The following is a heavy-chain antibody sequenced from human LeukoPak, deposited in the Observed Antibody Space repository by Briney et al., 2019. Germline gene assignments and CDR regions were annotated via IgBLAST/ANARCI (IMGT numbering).Heavy chain of an antibody. J-gene: IGHJ3*02. CDR2: IKQDGSEK. Sequence: GGSLRLSCAASGFTFSTYNMNWVRQAPGKGLEWVANIKQDGSEKDYVDSVKGRFTISRDNAKNSLYLQMNSLRADDTAVYYCAKRGYSYGPIDAFDIWGQGTTVIVSS. D-gene: IGHD5-18*01. V-gene: IGHV3-7*01. CDR1: GFTFSTYN. CDR3: AKRGYSYGPIDAFDI.